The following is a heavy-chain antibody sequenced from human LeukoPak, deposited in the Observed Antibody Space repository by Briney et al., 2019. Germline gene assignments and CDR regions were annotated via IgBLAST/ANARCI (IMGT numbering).Heavy chain of an antibody. CDR3: ARDGSGSYYKRLLYFQH. J-gene: IGHJ1*01. Sequence: RPSETLSLTCTVSGGSISSYYWSWIRQPPGKGLEWIGYIYYSGSTNYNPSLKSRVTISVDTSKNQFSLKLSSVTAADTAVYYCARDGSGSYYKRLLYFQHWGQGTLVTVSS. CDR1: GGSISSYY. V-gene: IGHV4-59*12. D-gene: IGHD3-10*01. CDR2: IYYSGST.